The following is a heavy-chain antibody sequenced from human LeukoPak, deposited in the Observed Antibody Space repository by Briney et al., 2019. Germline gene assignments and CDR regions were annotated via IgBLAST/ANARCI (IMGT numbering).Heavy chain of an antibody. CDR2: INHSGST. D-gene: IGHD7-27*01. J-gene: IGHJ4*02. V-gene: IGHV4-34*01. Sequence: SETLSLTCAVYGGSFSGYYWSWIRQPPGKGLEWIGEINHSGSTNYNPSLKSRVTISVDTSKNQFSLKLSSVTAADTAVYYCARIPLNWGSTFFDYCGQGTLVTVSS. CDR3: ARIPLNWGSTFFDY. CDR1: GGSFSGYY.